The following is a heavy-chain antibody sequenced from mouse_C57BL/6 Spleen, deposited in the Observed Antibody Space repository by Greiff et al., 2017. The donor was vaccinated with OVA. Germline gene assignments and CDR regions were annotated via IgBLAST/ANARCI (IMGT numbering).Heavy chain of an antibody. CDR1: GFTFSDYY. V-gene: IGHV5-16*01. CDR3: ARGGIYYDYDGGFAY. J-gene: IGHJ3*01. CDR2: INYDGSST. D-gene: IGHD2-4*01. Sequence: EVKVEESEGGLVQPGSSMKLSCTASGFTFSDYYMAWVRQVPEKGLEWVANINYDGSSTYYLDSLKSRFIISRDNAKNILYLQMSSLKSEDTATYYCARGGIYYDYDGGFAYWGQGTLVTVSA.